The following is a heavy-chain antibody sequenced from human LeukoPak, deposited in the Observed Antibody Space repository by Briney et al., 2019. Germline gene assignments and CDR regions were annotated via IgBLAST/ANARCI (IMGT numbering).Heavy chain of an antibody. CDR3: ATGGDYVWGSYRYTHY. J-gene: IGHJ4*02. V-gene: IGHV3-21*01. CDR2: ISSSSSYI. Sequence: GGSLRLSXAASGFTFRSYSMNWVRQAPGKGLEWVSSISSSSSYIYYADSVKGRFTISRDNAKNSLYLQMNSLRAEDTAVYYCATGGDYVWGSYRYTHYWGQGTLVTVSS. CDR1: GFTFRSYS. D-gene: IGHD3-16*02.